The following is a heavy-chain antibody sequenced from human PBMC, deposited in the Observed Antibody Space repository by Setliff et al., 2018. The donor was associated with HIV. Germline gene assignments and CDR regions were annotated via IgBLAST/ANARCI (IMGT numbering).Heavy chain of an antibody. D-gene: IGHD5-18*01. CDR1: GGSIINNF. V-gene: IGHV4-59*01. Sequence: PSETLSLTCTVSGGSIINNFWSWIRLPPGKGLEYIGYIYYSGNTDYNPSLKSRVTISVDTSRNQFSLKLSSVTAADTAVYYCARSPGVDTNMAFDCWGQGMLVTVSS. J-gene: IGHJ4*02. CDR3: ARSPGVDTNMAFDC. CDR2: IYYSGNT.